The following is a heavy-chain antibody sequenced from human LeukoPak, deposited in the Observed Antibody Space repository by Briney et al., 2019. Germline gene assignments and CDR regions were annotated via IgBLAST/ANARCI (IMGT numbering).Heavy chain of an antibody. J-gene: IGHJ3*01. CDR3: ASHGAFNTAIF. D-gene: IGHD5-18*01. CDR1: GYTFSSYW. CDR2: IYPSDSDT. V-gene: IGHV5-51*01. Sequence: GESLKISCTVSGYTFSSYWIGWIRHLPGKGLEWVGIIYPSDSDTRYSPSFQGQVSISADKSISTAYLQWSSLKASDTAMYYCASHGAFNTAIFWGQGTMVTVSS.